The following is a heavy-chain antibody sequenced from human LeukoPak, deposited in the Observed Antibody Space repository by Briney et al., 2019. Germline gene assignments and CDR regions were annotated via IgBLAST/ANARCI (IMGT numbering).Heavy chain of an antibody. CDR1: GYTFTSYA. V-gene: IGHV1-3*01. CDR2: INAGNGNT. D-gene: IGHD3-10*01. Sequence: ASVKVSCKASGYTFTSYAMHWVRQAPGQRLEWMGWINAGNGNTKYSQKFQGRVTITRDTSASTAYMELSSLRSEDTAVYYRARDPPVWLGVFDYWGQGTRVTVSS. CDR3: ARDPPVWLGVFDY. J-gene: IGHJ4*02.